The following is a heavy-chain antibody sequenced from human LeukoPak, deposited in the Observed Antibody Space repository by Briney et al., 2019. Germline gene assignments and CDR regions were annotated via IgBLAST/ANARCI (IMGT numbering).Heavy chain of an antibody. CDR2: ISGSGGNT. V-gene: IGHV3-23*01. Sequence: PGGSLRLSCAVSGITLSNYGMSWVRQAPGKGLEWVSAISGSGGNTYYADSVKGRFTISKDNSKNTLYLQMNSLRAEDTAVYYCAKDMDDIVVVPAAILAFDYWGQGTLVTVSS. D-gene: IGHD2-2*01. CDR3: AKDMDDIVVVPAAILAFDY. J-gene: IGHJ4*02. CDR1: GITLSNYG.